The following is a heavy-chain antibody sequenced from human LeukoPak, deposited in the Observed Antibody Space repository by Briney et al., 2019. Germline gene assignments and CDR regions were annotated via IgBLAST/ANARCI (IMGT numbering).Heavy chain of an antibody. D-gene: IGHD3-22*01. V-gene: IGHV5-51*01. CDR2: IYPGDSDT. Sequence: PGESLKISCEGSGYSFTSYWIGWVCQMPGKGLEWMGIIYPGDSDTRYSPSFQGQVTLSADKSISTAYLQWSSLKASDTAMYYCARRHYYYDRSGFYYYFGTWGQGTQVTVTS. CDR3: ARRHYYYDRSGFYYYFGT. J-gene: IGHJ4*02. CDR1: GYSFTSYW.